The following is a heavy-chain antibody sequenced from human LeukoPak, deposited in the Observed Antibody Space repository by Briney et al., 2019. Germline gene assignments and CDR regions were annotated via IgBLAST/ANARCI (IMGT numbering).Heavy chain of an antibody. CDR2: INPNSGGT. CDR1: GYTFTSYG. V-gene: IGHV1-2*02. J-gene: IGHJ4*02. D-gene: IGHD6-13*01. Sequence: ASVKVSCKASGYTFTSYGINWVRQAPGQGREWMGWINPNSGGTNYAQKFQGRVTMTRDTSISTAYMELSRLRSDDTAVYYCARSLAAAGDYWGQGTLVTVSS. CDR3: ARSLAAAGDY.